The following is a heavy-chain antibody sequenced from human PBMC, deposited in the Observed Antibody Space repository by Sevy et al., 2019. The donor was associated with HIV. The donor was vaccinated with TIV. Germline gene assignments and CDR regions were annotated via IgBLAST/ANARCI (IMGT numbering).Heavy chain of an antibody. Sequence: GGSLRLSCAASGFTFSSYSMHWVRQVPGKGLEWVTFIRYDGSDKYYAASVKGRFTISRDDSKNTLYLQMDSLTPEDTAIYYCAKDLAGPGRRYFDYWGQGTLVTVSS. CDR1: GFTFSSYS. V-gene: IGHV3-30*02. CDR3: AKDLAGPGRRYFDY. CDR2: IRYDGSDK. J-gene: IGHJ4*02. D-gene: IGHD6-13*01.